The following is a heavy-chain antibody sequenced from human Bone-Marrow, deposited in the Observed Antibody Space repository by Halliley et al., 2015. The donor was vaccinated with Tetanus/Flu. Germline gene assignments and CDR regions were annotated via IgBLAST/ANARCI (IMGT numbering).Heavy chain of an antibody. CDR3: ARQASEILTGYFNDF. CDR2: ISASGGSP. D-gene: IGHD3-9*01. V-gene: IGHV3-23*01. J-gene: IGHJ4*02. Sequence: SAISASGGSPFYADSLKGRFTVSRDNSKNTLYLQMNTLRAEDTALYYGARQASEILTGYFNDFWGQGTRVTVSS.